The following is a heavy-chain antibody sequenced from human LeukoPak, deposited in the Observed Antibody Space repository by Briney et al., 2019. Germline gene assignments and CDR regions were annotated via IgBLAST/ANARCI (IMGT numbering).Heavy chain of an antibody. D-gene: IGHD2-21*01. Sequence: PGGSLRLPCAASGFTFNSYWMSWVRQPPGKGLEWVANIRQDGSEKYYVDSVKGRLTISRDNPKNSLYLQMNSLRAEDTAVYYCARLYDSCGGSTCLWYFDYWGQGTLVTVPS. CDR1: GFTFNSYW. CDR2: IRQDGSEK. CDR3: ARLYDSCGGSTCLWYFDY. V-gene: IGHV3-7*01. J-gene: IGHJ4*02.